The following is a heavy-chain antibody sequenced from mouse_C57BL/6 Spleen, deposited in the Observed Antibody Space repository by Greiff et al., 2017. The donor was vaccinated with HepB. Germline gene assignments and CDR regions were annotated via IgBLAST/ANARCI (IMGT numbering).Heavy chain of an antibody. D-gene: IGHD2-5*01. Sequence: VQLQQSGPELVKPGASVKISCKASGYSFTGYYMNWVKQSPEKSLEWIGEINPSTGGTTYNQKFKAKATLTVDKSSSTAYMQLKGLTSEDSAVYYCARYSNFDYWGQGTTLTVSS. J-gene: IGHJ2*01. CDR1: GYSFTGYY. CDR3: ARYSNFDY. V-gene: IGHV1-42*01. CDR2: INPSTGGT.